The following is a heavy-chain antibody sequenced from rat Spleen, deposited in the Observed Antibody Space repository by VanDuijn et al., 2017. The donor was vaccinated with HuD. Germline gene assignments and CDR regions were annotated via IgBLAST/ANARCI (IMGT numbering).Heavy chain of an antibody. D-gene: IGHD1-2*01. CDR1: GFTFSNYG. V-gene: IGHV5-29*01. CDR2: PSIITGGT. Sequence: EVQLVESGGGLVQPGRSLKLSCAASGFTFSNYGMAWVRQAPTKGLEWVATPSIITGGTYYGDSVKGRFTVSRDNAKSTLYLQMNSLRSEDTATYYCTREGDYYSSYIGYFDYWGQGVMVTVSS. CDR3: TREGDYYSSYIGYFDY. J-gene: IGHJ2*01.